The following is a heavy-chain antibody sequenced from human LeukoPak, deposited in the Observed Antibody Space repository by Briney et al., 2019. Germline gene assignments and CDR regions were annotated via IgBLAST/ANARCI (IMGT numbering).Heavy chain of an antibody. J-gene: IGHJ4*02. CDR2: IYYSGST. CDR3: ARDRLRMYYDILTGYEYYFDY. Sequence: SETLSLTCTVSGGSISSSSYYWGWIRQPPGKGLEWIGSIYYSGSTYYNPSLKSRVTISVDTSKNQFSLKLSSVTAADTAVYYCARDRLRMYYDILTGYEYYFDYWGQGTLVTVSS. D-gene: IGHD3-9*01. V-gene: IGHV4-39*07. CDR1: GGSISSSSYY.